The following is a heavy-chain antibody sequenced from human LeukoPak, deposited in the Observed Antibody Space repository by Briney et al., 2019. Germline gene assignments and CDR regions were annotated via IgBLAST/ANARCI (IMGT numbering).Heavy chain of an antibody. D-gene: IGHD3-16*01. CDR3: ARDVEGGTFDI. CDR1: GFTFSRFW. CDR2: IDQSGGRN. V-gene: IGHV3-7*05. Sequence: GGSLRLSCAASGFTFSRFWMNWVRQAPGRGLEWVANIDQSGGRNNYVDSVKGRFTISRHNAKNSLFLEMSSLRADDTAVYFCARDVEGGTFDIWGQGTTVTVSS. J-gene: IGHJ3*02.